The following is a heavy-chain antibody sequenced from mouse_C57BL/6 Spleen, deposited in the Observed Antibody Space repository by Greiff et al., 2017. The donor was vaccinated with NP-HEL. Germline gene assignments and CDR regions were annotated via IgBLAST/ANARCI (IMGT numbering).Heavy chain of an antibody. Sequence: QVQLQQSGAELVKPGASVKLSCKASGYTFTSYWMHWVKQRPGRGLEWIGRIDPNSGGTKYNEKFKSEATLTVDKPSRTAYMQLSSLTSEDSAVYYCARGAYDGYFLAWFAYWGQGTLVTVSA. CDR2: IDPNSGGT. CDR3: ARGAYDGYFLAWFAY. D-gene: IGHD2-3*01. J-gene: IGHJ3*01. CDR1: GYTFTSYW. V-gene: IGHV1-72*01.